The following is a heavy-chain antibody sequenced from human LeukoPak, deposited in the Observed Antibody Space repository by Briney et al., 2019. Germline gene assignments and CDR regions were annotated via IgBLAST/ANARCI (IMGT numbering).Heavy chain of an antibody. CDR1: GFTFSDDY. D-gene: IGHD3-22*01. CDR3: ARVLDYYDSSGLAFDY. CDR2: ISSSGSTI. Sequence: PGGSLRLSCAASGFTFSDDYMSWIRQAPGEGLEWGSYISSSGSTIYYADSVKGRFTISRDNAKNSLYLQMNSLRAEDTAVYYCARVLDYYDSSGLAFDYWGQGTLVTVSS. V-gene: IGHV3-11*01. J-gene: IGHJ4*02.